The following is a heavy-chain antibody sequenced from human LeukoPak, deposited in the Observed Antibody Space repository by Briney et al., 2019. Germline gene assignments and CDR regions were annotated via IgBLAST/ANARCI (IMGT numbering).Heavy chain of an antibody. Sequence: ASVKVSCKASGYTFTSYYMHWVRQAPGQGLEWMGIINPSGGSTSYAQKFQGRVTMTRDMSTSTVYMELSSLRSEDTAVYYCARGPPVNNYYYYIDVWGKGTTVTVSS. CDR3: ARGPPVNNYYYYIDV. CDR1: GYTFTSYY. J-gene: IGHJ6*03. CDR2: INPSGGST. D-gene: IGHD3-22*01. V-gene: IGHV1-46*01.